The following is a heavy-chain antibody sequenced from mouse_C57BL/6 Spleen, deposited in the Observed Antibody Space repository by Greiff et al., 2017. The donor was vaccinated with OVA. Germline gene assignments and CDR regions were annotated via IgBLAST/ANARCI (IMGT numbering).Heavy chain of an antibody. CDR1: GYTFTSYW. J-gene: IGHJ4*01. Sequence: VQLQQSGAELVKPGASVKLSCKASGYTFTSYWMQWVKQRPGQGLEWIGEIDPSDSYTNYNQKFKGKATLTVDTSSSTAYMQLSSLTSEDSAVYYCARNGNYLYAMDYWGQGTSVTVSS. CDR2: IDPSDSYT. CDR3: ARNGNYLYAMDY. V-gene: IGHV1-50*01. D-gene: IGHD2-1*01.